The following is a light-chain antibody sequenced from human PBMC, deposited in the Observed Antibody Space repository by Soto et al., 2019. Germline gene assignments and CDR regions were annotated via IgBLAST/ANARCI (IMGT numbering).Light chain of an antibody. CDR3: QHYGTSPPYT. V-gene: IGKV3-20*01. CDR1: QSVSSSS. CDR2: CAS. Sequence: EIVLTQSPGTLSLSPGERATLSCRASQSVSSSSLAWYQQKPGQAPRLLIHCASTRATGIPDRFSGSGSGTDFTLIISRLEPEDFAVYFCQHYGTSPPYTFAQGTKVEIK. J-gene: IGKJ2*01.